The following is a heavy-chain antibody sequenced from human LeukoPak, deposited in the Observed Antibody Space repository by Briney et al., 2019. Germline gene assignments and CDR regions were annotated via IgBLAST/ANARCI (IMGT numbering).Heavy chain of an antibody. Sequence: PSETLSLTCTVSGGSISSYYWSWIRQPPGKGLEWIGYIYYSGSTNYNPSLKSRVIISVDTSKNQFSLKLSSVTAADTAVYYCARFWSGYRNWFDPWGQGTLVTVSS. CDR1: GGSISSYY. V-gene: IGHV4-59*01. D-gene: IGHD3-3*01. CDR3: ARFWSGYRNWFDP. J-gene: IGHJ5*02. CDR2: IYYSGST.